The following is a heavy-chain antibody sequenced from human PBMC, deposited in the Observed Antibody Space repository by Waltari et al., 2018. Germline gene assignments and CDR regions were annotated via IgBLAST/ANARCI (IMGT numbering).Heavy chain of an antibody. Sequence: QVQLVQSGAEVKKPGASVKVSCKASGYTFTGYYMHWVRQAPGQGLEWMGRINPNRGGTNYAQKFQGRVTMTRDTSISTAYMELSRLRSDATAVYYCARGGGVGSWFLNWFDPWGQGTLVTVSS. J-gene: IGHJ5*02. V-gene: IGHV1-2*06. CDR2: INPNRGGT. CDR3: ARGGGVGSWFLNWFDP. D-gene: IGHD6-13*01. CDR1: GYTFTGYY.